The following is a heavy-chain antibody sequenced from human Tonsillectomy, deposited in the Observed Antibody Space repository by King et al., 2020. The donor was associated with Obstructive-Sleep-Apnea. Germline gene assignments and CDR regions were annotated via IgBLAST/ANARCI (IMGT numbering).Heavy chain of an antibody. V-gene: IGHV4-31*03. CDR3: AREGTSSSPNWFGP. Sequence: QLQESGPGLVKPSQTLSLTCTVSDGAFSVGSHHWNWIRQLPGKGLEWIGYTYYSGITSYNPSLNGRVSISVDKSKGQFSLRLDSVTAADTAVYYCAREGTSSSPNWFGPWGPGTLVTVSS. D-gene: IGHD2-2*01. CDR2: TYYSGIT. CDR1: DGAFSVGSHH. J-gene: IGHJ5*02.